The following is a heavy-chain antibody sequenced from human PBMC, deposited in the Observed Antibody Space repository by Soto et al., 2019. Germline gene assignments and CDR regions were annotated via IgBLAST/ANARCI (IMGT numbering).Heavy chain of an antibody. V-gene: IGHV1-2*02. CDR3: ALSFSQTNIDV. CDR2: INPDSGRT. CDR1: GYTFTSYG. J-gene: IGHJ6*01. Sequence: EASVKVSCKASGYTFTSYGISWVRQAPGQGLEWMGYINPDSGRTRYAQKFQGTVTMTRDTSITTAYLEVSSLKYDDSAIFYCALSFSQTNIDVWGQGTTVTVSS.